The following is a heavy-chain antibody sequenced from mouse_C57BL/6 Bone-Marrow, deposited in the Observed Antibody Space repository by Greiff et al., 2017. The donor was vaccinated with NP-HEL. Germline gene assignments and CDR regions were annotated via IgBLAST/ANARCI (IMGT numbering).Heavy chain of an antibody. CDR3: ARETTVGDFDY. J-gene: IGHJ2*01. Sequence: EVKLVESGGGLVKPGGSLKLSCAASGFTFSSYTMSWVRQTPEKRLEWVATISGGGGNTYYPDSVKGRFTISRDNAKNTLYLQMSSLRSEDTALYYCARETTVGDFDYWGQGTTLTVSS. D-gene: IGHD1-1*01. V-gene: IGHV5-9*01. CDR1: GFTFSSYT. CDR2: ISGGGGNT.